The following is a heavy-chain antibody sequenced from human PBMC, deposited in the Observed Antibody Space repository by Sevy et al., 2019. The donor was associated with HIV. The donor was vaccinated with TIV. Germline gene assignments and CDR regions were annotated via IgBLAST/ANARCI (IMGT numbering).Heavy chain of an antibody. D-gene: IGHD6-6*01. CDR1: GGSFSGYY. CDR2: INHSGST. CDR3: ARVKGRAAARQPPNFDY. V-gene: IGHV4-34*01. J-gene: IGHJ4*02. Sequence: SETLSLTCAVYGGSFSGYYWSWIRQPPGKGLEWIGEINHSGSTNYNPPLKSRVTISVDTSKNQFSLKLSSVTAADTAVYYCARVKGRAAARQPPNFDYWGQGTLVTVSS.